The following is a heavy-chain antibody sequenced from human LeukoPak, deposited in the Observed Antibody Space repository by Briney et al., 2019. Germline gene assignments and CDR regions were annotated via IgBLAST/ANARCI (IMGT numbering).Heavy chain of an antibody. CDR3: ARAPGSYYYGSRRQEAFDV. Sequence: SVQVSCQASGGRFSSYGITWVRQAPGQGREWMGGIIPMFGTADYAPKFQGRVTITADESTNTAYMDLSSLRSEDTAVYFCARAPGSYYYGSRRQEAFDVWGQGTMVAVSS. V-gene: IGHV1-69*13. CDR1: GGRFSSYG. J-gene: IGHJ3*01. D-gene: IGHD3-10*01. CDR2: IIPMFGTA.